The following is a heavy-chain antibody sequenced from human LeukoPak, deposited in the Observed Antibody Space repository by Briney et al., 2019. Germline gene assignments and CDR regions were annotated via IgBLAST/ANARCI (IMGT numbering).Heavy chain of an antibody. J-gene: IGHJ5*02. D-gene: IGHD2-2*01. CDR1: GGSISSYY. Sequence: SPSETLSLTCTVSGGSISSYYWSWIRQPPGKGLEWIGYIYTSGSTNYNPSLKCRVTISVDTSKNQFSLKLSSVTAADTAVYYCARLVVVPAAMRGWFDPWGQGTLVTVSS. V-gene: IGHV4-4*09. CDR3: ARLVVVPAAMRGWFDP. CDR2: IYTSGST.